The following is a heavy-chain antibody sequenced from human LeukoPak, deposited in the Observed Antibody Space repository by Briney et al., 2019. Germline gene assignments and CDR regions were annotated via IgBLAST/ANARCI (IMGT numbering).Heavy chain of an antibody. J-gene: IGHJ5*02. Sequence: GGSLRVSSAASGFSFNSYWMHSVRQAPGRGLVWVSRISSDESSTSYADSVKGRFTISRDNTKNTLYLQMNSLRVEDTAVYYCARAHAVAGTNWFDPWGQGTLVTVSS. D-gene: IGHD6-19*01. V-gene: IGHV3-74*01. CDR1: GFSFNSYW. CDR2: ISSDESST. CDR3: ARAHAVAGTNWFDP.